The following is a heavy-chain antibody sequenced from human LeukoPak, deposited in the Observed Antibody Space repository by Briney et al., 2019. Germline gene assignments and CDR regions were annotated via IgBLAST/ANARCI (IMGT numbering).Heavy chain of an antibody. CDR3: ARDQVTSGGGLDY. J-gene: IGHJ4*02. Sequence: GGSLRLSCAASGFSISSHFMTCVRQAPGKGLEWVSVIYTGGITHYADSVAGRFTISRDNSKNTLYLQMNSLRVEDTAVYYCARDQVTSGGGLDYWGQGTLVTVSS. CDR2: IYTGGIT. D-gene: IGHD3-16*01. CDR1: GFSISSHF. V-gene: IGHV3-53*05.